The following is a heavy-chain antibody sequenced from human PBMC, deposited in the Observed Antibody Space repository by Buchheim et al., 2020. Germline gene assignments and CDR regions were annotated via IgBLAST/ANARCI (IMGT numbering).Heavy chain of an antibody. D-gene: IGHD4-17*01. Sequence: QVQLQESGPGLVKPSETLSLTCTVSGGSISTYYWNWIRQSPGKGLEWIGYVYYSGKTNYNPSLKSRVTMSVDTSKNQLSLPLRSVTAADTAVYYCARDRLRNWFDSWGQGTL. CDR3: ARDRLRNWFDS. CDR2: VYYSGKT. CDR1: GGSISTYY. V-gene: IGHV4-59*12. J-gene: IGHJ5*01.